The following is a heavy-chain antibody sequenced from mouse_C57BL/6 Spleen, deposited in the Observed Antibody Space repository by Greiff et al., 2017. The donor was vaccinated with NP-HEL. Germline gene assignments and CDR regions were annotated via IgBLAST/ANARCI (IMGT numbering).Heavy chain of an antibody. V-gene: IGHV1-69*01. J-gene: IGHJ4*01. Sequence: QVQLQQSGAELVMPGASVKLSCKASGYTFTSYWMHWVKQRPGQGLEWIGEIDPSDSYTNYNQKFKGKSTLTVDKSSSTAYMQLSSRTSEDSAVYYCARCSAQATLDAMDYWGQGASVTVSS. D-gene: IGHD3-2*02. CDR2: IDPSDSYT. CDR3: ARCSAQATLDAMDY. CDR1: GYTFTSYW.